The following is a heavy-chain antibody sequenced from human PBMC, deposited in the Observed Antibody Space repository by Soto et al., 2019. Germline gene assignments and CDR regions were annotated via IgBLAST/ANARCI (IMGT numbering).Heavy chain of an antibody. Sequence: GESLKISCTASCYSFSSYWFGWVRQLPGKGQERMGIIYPGDADTRYSPSFQGRVTMTRDTSTSTAYMELRSLRSDDTAVYYCARVKYSPPYYYYYGMAVRGQGTTVTVSS. J-gene: IGHJ6*02. D-gene: IGHD5-18*01. CDR3: ARVKYSPPYYYYYGMAV. CDR2: IYPGDADT. CDR1: CYSFSSYW. V-gene: IGHV5-51*01.